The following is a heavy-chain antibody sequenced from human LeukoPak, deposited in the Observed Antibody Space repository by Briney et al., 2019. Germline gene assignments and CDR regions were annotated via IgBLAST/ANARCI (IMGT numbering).Heavy chain of an antibody. CDR1: GGSISSGDYY. CDR2: IYFSGST. J-gene: IGHJ4*02. CDR3: ASSIYVWGSYRYTSSID. D-gene: IGHD3-16*02. Sequence: SETLSLTCTVSGGSISSGDYYWSWIRQPPGKGLEWIGSIYFSGSTYYNPSLKSRVTLSVDTSKNQFSLKLTSVTAADTAVYYCASSIYVWGSYRYTSSIDWGQGTLVTVSS. V-gene: IGHV4-39*07.